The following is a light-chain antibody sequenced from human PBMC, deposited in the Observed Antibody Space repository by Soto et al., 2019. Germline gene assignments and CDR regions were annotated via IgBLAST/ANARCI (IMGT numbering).Light chain of an antibody. V-gene: IGKV1-5*01. CDR2: SAS. J-gene: IGKJ1*01. CDR1: QNIRTS. CDR3: QQYAFYWS. Sequence: DIEMTQSPFTLSASVGDSVTITCRASQNIRTSLAWYQQKAGKVPKLLIFSASILENGVPLRFRGGGSGTEFTLIISGLQPEDCATYYCQQYAFYWSFGQGTEVQVK.